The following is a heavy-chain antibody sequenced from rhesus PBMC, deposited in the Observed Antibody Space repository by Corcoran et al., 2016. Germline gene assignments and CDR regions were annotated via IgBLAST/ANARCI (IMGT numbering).Heavy chain of an antibody. CDR3: ARGWNGFDY. CDR1: GGSVSSSNW. CDR2: NSGRSGST. D-gene: IGHD1-32*01. J-gene: IGHJ4*01. Sequence: QVQLQESGPGLVKPSETLSLTCAVSGGSVSSSNWWSWIREPPGKGLEWIGYNSGRSGSTYYNPSLNSRVTISTVTSTNQFSLKLSSVAAADTAVYYGARGWNGFDYWGQEVLVTVSS. V-gene: IGHV4-65*01.